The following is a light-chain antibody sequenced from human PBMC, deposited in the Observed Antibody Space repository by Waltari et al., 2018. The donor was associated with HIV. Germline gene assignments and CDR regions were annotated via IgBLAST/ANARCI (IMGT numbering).Light chain of an antibody. CDR1: QSISGN. J-gene: IGKJ1*01. V-gene: IGKV3-15*01. Sequence: EIVMTQSPATLSVSPGERATLSCRASQSISGNLAWYQQRRGQAPRLLISGASTRASVIPARFSGSGSGPDFSLSISSLQSEDSALYYCQQYNHWPRTFGQGTKLEI. CDR2: GAS. CDR3: QQYNHWPRT.